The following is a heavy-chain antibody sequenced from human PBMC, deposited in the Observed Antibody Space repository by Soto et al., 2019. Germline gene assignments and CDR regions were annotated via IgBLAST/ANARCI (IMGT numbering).Heavy chain of an antibody. D-gene: IGHD2-15*01. CDR2: ISSSSSTI. J-gene: IGHJ3*02. CDR1: GFTFSSYS. V-gene: IGHV3-48*02. Sequence: PGGSLRLSCAASGFTFSSYSMNWVRQAPGKGLEWVSYISSSSSTIYYADSVKGRFTISRDNAKNSLCLQMNSLRDEDTAVYYCARDIVVVVAALDNDAFDIWGQGTMVTVSS. CDR3: ARDIVVVVAALDNDAFDI.